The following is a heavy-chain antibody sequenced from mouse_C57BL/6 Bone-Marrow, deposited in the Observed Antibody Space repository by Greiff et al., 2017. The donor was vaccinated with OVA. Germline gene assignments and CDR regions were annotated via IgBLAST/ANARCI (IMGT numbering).Heavy chain of an antibody. CDR3: ARAEDGNFLFDY. V-gene: IGHV1-42*01. CDR1: GYSFTGYY. Sequence: VQLQQSGPELVKPGASVKISCKASGYSFTGYYMNWVKRSPEKSLEWIGEINPSTGGTTYNQKFKAKATLTVDKSSSTAYMQLKSLTSEDSAVYYCARAEDGNFLFDYWGQGTTLTVSS. D-gene: IGHD2-1*01. J-gene: IGHJ2*01. CDR2: INPSTGGT.